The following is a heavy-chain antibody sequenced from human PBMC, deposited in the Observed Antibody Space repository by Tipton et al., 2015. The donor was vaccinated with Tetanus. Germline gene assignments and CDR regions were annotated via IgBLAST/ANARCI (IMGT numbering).Heavy chain of an antibody. J-gene: IGHJ4*02. CDR3: ARANFDSSKKGPFDS. D-gene: IGHD3-3*01. V-gene: IGHV4-59*01. Sequence: TLSLTCTVSGGSLSSSHWAWIRQSPGKGLEWLAYISGSGSSNSNYFLKSRIAVSRDTSKIHFSLNLASVTAADTAVYFCARANFDSSKKGPFDSWGQGIPVIVSA. CDR2: ISGSGSS. CDR1: GGSLSSSH.